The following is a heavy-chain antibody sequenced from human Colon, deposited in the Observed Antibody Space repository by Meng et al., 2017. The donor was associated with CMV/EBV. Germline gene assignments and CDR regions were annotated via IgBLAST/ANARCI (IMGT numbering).Heavy chain of an antibody. CDR3: ARMALHWYFDL. J-gene: IGHJ2*01. CDR1: GDSISGRSYY. CDR2: IYYTGND. D-gene: IGHD5-24*01. Sequence: QVQLPGPGRGLVKPSETLSLTCTVSGDSISGRSYYWGWIRQPPGKGLEWIASIYYTGNDYHNPSLKSRVTISIDTSNNQFSLRLTSVTAADTAVYYCARMALHWYFDLWGRGTLVTVSS. V-gene: IGHV4-39*07.